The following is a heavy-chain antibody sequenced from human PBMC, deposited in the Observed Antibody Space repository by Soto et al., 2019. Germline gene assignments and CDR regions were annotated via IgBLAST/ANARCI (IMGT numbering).Heavy chain of an antibody. Sequence: PSETLSLTCSVSGTSVSNYYWSWIRQPAGKGLEHIGRIYTSGSTSCNPSLKSRVTMSMDTSQTQIYLNLTSVTAADTAVYYCARRGTQLPYAFDYWGPGIQVTVSS. D-gene: IGHD3-16*01. J-gene: IGHJ4*02. V-gene: IGHV4-4*07. CDR3: ARRGTQLPYAFDY. CDR2: IYTSGST. CDR1: GTSVSNYY.